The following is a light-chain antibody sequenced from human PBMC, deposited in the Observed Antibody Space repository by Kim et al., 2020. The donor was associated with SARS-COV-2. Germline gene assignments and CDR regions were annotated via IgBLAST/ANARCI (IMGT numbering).Light chain of an antibody. V-gene: IGKV1-33*01. CDR2: GAS. CDR3: QQYDNHPVT. Sequence: ASVGDRVTITCRASQDIKNFLNWFQQKPGKAPRFLIYGASNLERGVPSRFSGSGSGTDFTLTISSLQPEDIATYYCQQYDNHPVTFGQGTRLEIK. J-gene: IGKJ5*01. CDR1: QDIKNF.